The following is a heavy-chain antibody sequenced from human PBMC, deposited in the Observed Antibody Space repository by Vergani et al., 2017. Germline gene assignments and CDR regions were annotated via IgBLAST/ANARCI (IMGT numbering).Heavy chain of an antibody. CDR1: GFTLSNYD. J-gene: IGHJ4*02. CDR3: AKHFRGWGIDY. V-gene: IGHV3-30*02. CDR2: IQFDGSNQ. Sequence: QVQLVESGGGVVQSGGSLRLSCATSGFTLSNYDMQWIRQGPGKGLEFVAFIQFDGSNQYYADSVKGRFTLSRDFSKNTLYLQMNSLRTDDTATYYCAKHFRGWGIDYWGQGTQVIVSS. D-gene: IGHD3-16*01.